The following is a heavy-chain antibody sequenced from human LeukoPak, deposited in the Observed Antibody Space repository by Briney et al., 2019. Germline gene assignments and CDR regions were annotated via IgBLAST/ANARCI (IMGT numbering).Heavy chain of an antibody. CDR3: AREYYDYVWGSYRNHHFDY. V-gene: IGHV3-23*01. Sequence: GGSLRLSCAASGFTFSSYAMSWVRQAPGKGLEWVSAIGTAGDTYYPGSVKGRFTISRDNSKNTLYLQMNSLRAEDTAVYYCAREYYDYVWGSYRNHHFDYWGQGTLVTVSS. J-gene: IGHJ4*02. CDR1: GFTFSSYA. CDR2: IGTAGDT. D-gene: IGHD3-16*02.